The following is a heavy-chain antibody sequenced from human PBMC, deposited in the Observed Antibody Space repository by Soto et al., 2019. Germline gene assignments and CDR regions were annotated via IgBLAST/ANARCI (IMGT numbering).Heavy chain of an antibody. J-gene: IGHJ6*03. CDR2: IYSGGST. Sequence: GGSLRLSCAASGFTVSSNYMSWVRQAPGKGLEWVSVIYSGGSTYYADSVKGRFTISRDNSKNTLYLQMNSLRAEDTAVYYCARAKYSYGYRVGYYYYMDVWGKGTTVTVSS. CDR1: GFTVSSNY. CDR3: ARAKYSYGYRVGYYYYMDV. D-gene: IGHD5-18*01. V-gene: IGHV3-66*01.